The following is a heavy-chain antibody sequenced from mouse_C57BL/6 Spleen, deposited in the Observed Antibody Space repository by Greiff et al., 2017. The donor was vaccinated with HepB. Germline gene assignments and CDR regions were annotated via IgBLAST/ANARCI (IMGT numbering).Heavy chain of an antibody. CDR2: IHPNSGST. D-gene: IGHD3-2*02. CDR1: GYTFTSYW. Sequence: QVQLQQPGAELVKPGASVKLSCKASGYTFTSYWMHWVKQRPGQGLEWIAMIHPNSGSTNYNEKFKSKATLTVDKSSSTAYMQLSSLTSEDSAVYYCAKGTAQAFAYWGQGTLVTVSA. V-gene: IGHV1-64*01. J-gene: IGHJ3*01. CDR3: AKGTAQAFAY.